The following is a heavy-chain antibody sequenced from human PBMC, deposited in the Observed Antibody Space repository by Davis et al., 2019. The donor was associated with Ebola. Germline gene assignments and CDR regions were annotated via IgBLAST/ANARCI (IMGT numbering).Heavy chain of an antibody. CDR1: GFSLSSHGVG. CDR2: SYWDNDR. D-gene: IGHD3-16*02. CDR3: AHIVITFGGIIANDAFDI. J-gene: IGHJ3*02. V-gene: IGHV2-5*02. Sequence: SGPTLVKPTQTLTLTCTFSGFSLSSHGVGVGWIRQPPGEALEWLALSYWDNDRRYSPSLRSRLTLTKDTSTNQVFLTMTNVDPVDTGTYYCAHIVITFGGIIANDAFDIWGQGITVTVSS.